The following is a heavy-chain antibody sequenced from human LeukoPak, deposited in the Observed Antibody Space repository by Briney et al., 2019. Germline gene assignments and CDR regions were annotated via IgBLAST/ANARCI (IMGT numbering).Heavy chain of an antibody. D-gene: IGHD5-12*01. V-gene: IGHV3-49*04. CDR2: IRSKAYGGTT. Sequence: GGSLRLSCTASGFTFGDYAMTWVRQAPGKGLGWVGFIRSKAYGGTTEFAASVKGRFIISRDDSKSIAYLQMNSLKTEDTAVYYCTAYDPSDYYGMDVWGQGTTVTIS. CDR3: TAYDPSDYYGMDV. CDR1: GFTFGDYA. J-gene: IGHJ6*02.